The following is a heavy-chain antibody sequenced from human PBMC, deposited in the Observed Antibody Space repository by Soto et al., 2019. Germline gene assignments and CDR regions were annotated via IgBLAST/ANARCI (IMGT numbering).Heavy chain of an antibody. V-gene: IGHV4-31*03. CDR2: IYYSGST. J-gene: IGHJ4*02. CDR3: ARVLSRLPDY. CDR1: GGSISGGNYY. Sequence: SETLSLTCSVSGGSISGGNYYWGWIRQHPEKGLEWIGYIYYSGSTYYNPSLKSRATMSVDASKSQFSLKLSSVTAADTAVYYCARVLSRLPDYWGQGTLVTVSS. D-gene: IGHD5-18*01.